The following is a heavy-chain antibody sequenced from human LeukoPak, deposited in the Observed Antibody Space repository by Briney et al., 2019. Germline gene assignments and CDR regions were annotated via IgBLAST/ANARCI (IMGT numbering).Heavy chain of an antibody. CDR1: GFTFSSYW. CDR3: SRYCSSTSCYNFDY. V-gene: IGHV4-34*08. Sequence: GSLRLSCAASGFTFSSYWMSWIRQPPGKGLEWIGEINHSGSTNYNPSLKSRVTISVDTSKNQFSLKLSSVTAADTAVYYCSRYCSSTSCYNFDYWGQGTLVTVSS. J-gene: IGHJ4*02. D-gene: IGHD2-2*02. CDR2: INHSGST.